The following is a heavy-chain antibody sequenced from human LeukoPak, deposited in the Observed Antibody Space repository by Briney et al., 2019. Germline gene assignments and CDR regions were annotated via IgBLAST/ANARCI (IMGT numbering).Heavy chain of an antibody. CDR2: ISGSSRHI. CDR3: ARGYCGGDCYGD. D-gene: IGHD2-21*02. V-gene: IGHV3-21*01. CDR1: GFTFSDYT. Sequence: NPGGSLRLSCAASGFTFSDYTMNWVRQAPGKGLESVSSISGSSRHIYYADSVKGRFTISRDNTKSSLYLQMNSLRVEDMAVYYCARGYCGGDCYGDWGQGTLVTVSS. J-gene: IGHJ1*01.